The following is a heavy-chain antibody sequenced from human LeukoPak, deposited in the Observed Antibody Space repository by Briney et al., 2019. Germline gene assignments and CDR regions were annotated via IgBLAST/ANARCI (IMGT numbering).Heavy chain of an antibody. D-gene: IGHD4-17*01. Sequence: GGSLRLSCAASGFTFSSYAMSWVRQAPGKGLEWVSAISGSGGSTYYADSVKGRFTISRDNAKNSLYLQMNSLRAEDTAVYYCAREWADDYGDYYAFDIWGQGTMVTVSS. J-gene: IGHJ3*02. V-gene: IGHV3-23*01. CDR1: GFTFSSYA. CDR3: AREWADDYGDYYAFDI. CDR2: ISGSGGST.